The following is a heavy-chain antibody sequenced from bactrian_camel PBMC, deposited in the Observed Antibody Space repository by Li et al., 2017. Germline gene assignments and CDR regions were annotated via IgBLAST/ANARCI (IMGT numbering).Heavy chain of an antibody. J-gene: IGHJ4*01. Sequence: VQLVESGGGSVQAGGSLRLSCGVSRFPFGSYCMGWFRQAPGKEREGVATILTNGDSPYISDSVKGRFVISRDGAKNTQYLQINSLKTEDTAVYYCATDFSWLRYWGQGTQVTVS. V-gene: IGHV3S1*01. CDR3: ATDFSWLRY. CDR2: ILTNGDSP. CDR1: RFPFGSYC. D-gene: IGHD6*01.